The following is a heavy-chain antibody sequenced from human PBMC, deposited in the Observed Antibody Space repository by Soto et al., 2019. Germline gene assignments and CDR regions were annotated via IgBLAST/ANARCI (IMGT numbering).Heavy chain of an antibody. D-gene: IGHD6-6*01. CDR3: ARDVPIFKQRTSSSNDY. CDR2: ISSSSSYI. V-gene: IGHV3-21*01. CDR1: GFTFSSYS. J-gene: IGHJ4*02. Sequence: GGSLRLSCAASGFTFSSYSMNWVRQAPGKGLEWVSSISSSSSYIYYADSVKGRFTISRDNAKNSLYLQMNSLRAEDTAVYYWARDVPIFKQRTSSSNDYWGQGTLVTVSS.